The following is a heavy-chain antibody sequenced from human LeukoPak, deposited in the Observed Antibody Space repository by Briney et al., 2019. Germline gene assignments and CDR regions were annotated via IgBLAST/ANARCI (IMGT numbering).Heavy chain of an antibody. CDR1: GYTLTDYY. Sequence: ASVKVSCKASGYTLTDYYIYWVQQAPGQGSEWMGRINTKSGSTDYKQNFQGRVSMTRGTAISTAYMEMRRLRSGDTAVYYCARGYCSGGTCYLVENWLDPWGQGTLVTVSS. D-gene: IGHD2-15*01. CDR2: INTKSGST. CDR3: ARGYCSGGTCYLVENWLDP. V-gene: IGHV1-2*06. J-gene: IGHJ5*02.